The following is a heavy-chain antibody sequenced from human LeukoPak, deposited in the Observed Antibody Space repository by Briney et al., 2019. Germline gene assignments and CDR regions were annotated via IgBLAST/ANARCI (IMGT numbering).Heavy chain of an antibody. V-gene: IGHV3-66*01. J-gene: IGHJ3*02. CDR2: IRTVGTT. D-gene: IGHD2-21*01. CDR3: AREGHYGGDIYNDALDI. CDR1: GFIVSSNY. Sequence: PGGSLRLSCAASGFIVSSNYMAWVRQAPGKGLEWVSVIRTVGTTSYAEPVKGRFTISRDSSTNTLHLQMNSLGAEDTAVYYCAREGHYGGDIYNDALDIWGQGTMVTVSS.